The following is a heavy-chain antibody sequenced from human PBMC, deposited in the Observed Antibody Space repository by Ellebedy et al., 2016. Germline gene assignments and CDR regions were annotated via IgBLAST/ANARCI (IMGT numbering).Heavy chain of an antibody. CDR2: INHSGST. CDR1: GGSITNYY. D-gene: IGHD6-19*01. Sequence: SETLSLTCTVSGGSITNYYWSWIRQPPGKGLEWIGEINHSGSTNYNPSLKSRVTISVNTSKNQFSLNLSSVTAADTAVYYCARAGYSSGWQVFDCWGQGTLVTVSS. V-gene: IGHV4-34*09. CDR3: ARAGYSSGWQVFDC. J-gene: IGHJ4*02.